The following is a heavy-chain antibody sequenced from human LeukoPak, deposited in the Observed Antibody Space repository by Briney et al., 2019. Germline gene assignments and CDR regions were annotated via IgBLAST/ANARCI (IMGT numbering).Heavy chain of an antibody. V-gene: IGHV3-23*01. Sequence: GGSLRLSCAASGFTFSSYAMSWVRQAPGKGLEWVSGISGSGGSTYYADSVKGRFTISRDNSKNTLYLQMNSLRAEDTAVYYCAKGWRGSSWPYYFDYWGQGTLVTVSS. D-gene: IGHD6-13*01. J-gene: IGHJ4*02. CDR1: GFTFSSYA. CDR3: AKGWRGSSWPYYFDY. CDR2: ISGSGGST.